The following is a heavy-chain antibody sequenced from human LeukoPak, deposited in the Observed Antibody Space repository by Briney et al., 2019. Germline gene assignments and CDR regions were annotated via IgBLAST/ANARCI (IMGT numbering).Heavy chain of an antibody. CDR3: ASGGYSSGWYGVFDY. CDR1: GYSFTSYW. D-gene: IGHD6-19*01. Sequence: GESLKISCKGCGYSFTSYWIGWVRQMPGKGLEWMGIIYPGDSDTRYSPSFQGQVTISADKSISTAYLQWSSLKASDTAMYYCASGGYSSGWYGVFDYWGQGTLVTVSS. V-gene: IGHV5-51*01. J-gene: IGHJ4*02. CDR2: IYPGDSDT.